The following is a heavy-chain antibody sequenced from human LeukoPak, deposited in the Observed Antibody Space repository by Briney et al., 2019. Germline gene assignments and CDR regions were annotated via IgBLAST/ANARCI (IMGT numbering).Heavy chain of an antibody. J-gene: IGHJ4*02. CDR3: ARDFSGKYCIDY. V-gene: IGHV3-30-3*01. Sequence: AGGSLRLSCAASGFTFSNYDIHWVRQAPGKGLEWVTYISDDGNRKYYADSVQGRFSISRDNSKNTVDLQMNGLRAEDTAVYICARDFSGKYCIDYWGQGTLVTVSS. CDR2: ISDDGNRK. D-gene: IGHD1-26*01. CDR1: GFTFSNYD.